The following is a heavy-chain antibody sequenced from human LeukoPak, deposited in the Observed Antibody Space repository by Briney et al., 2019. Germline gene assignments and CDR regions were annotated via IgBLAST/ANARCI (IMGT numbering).Heavy chain of an antibody. CDR2: ISGSGGST. V-gene: IGHV3-23*01. CDR1: GFTFSSYA. D-gene: IGHD2-15*01. CDR3: AKVLLGIYCSGGSCYPGGYFDY. J-gene: IGHJ4*02. Sequence: PGGSLRLSCAASGFTFSSYATSWVRQAPGKGLEWVSAISGSGGSTYYADSVKGRFTISRDNSKNTLYLQMNSLRAEDTAVYYCAKVLLGIYCSGGSCYPGGYFDYWGQGTLVTVSS.